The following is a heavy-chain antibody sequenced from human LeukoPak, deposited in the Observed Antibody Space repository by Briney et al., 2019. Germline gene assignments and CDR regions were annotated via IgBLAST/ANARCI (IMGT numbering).Heavy chain of an antibody. CDR3: ARGDALLGAAYYFDY. Sequence: ASVKVSCKASGYTFTSYGISWVRQAPGQGLEWMGWISAYNGNTNYAQKLQGRVTTTTDTSTSTAYMELRSLRSDDTAVYYCARGDALLGAAYYFDYWGQGTLVTVSS. D-gene: IGHD2-15*01. CDR1: GYTFTSYG. CDR2: ISAYNGNT. J-gene: IGHJ4*02. V-gene: IGHV1-18*04.